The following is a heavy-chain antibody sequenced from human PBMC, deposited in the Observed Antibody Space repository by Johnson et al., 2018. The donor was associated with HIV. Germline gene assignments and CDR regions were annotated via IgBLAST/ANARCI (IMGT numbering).Heavy chain of an antibody. CDR2: ISYDGSNK. Sequence: QMQLVESGGGVVQPGTSLRLSCAASGFTFTSFAMHWVRQAPDKGLEWVGFISYDGSNKYFTDSVRGRFTTSRDNSKNTLYLQMNSLRAEDTAIYYCARGLTRLSRNDYWNGIGAFDLWGQGTMVTVSS. CDR3: ARGLTRLSRNDYWNGIGAFDL. J-gene: IGHJ3*01. D-gene: IGHD5-12*01. V-gene: IGHV3-30-3*01. CDR1: GFTFTSFA.